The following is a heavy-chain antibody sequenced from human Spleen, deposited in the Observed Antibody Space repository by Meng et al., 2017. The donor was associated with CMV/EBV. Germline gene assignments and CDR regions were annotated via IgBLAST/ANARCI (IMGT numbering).Heavy chain of an antibody. D-gene: IGHD5-18*01. CDR3: ARDLSDSYGPTNNFDH. V-gene: IGHV3-23*01. J-gene: IGHJ4*02. CDR2: ISSSGGST. CDR1: GFTFSNYA. Sequence: GESLKISCAASGFTFSNYAMSWVRQAPGKGLEWVSIISSSGGSTYSAASVKGRFTISRDKSKNTLYLQMDSLRAEDTAVYYCARDLSDSYGPTNNFDHWGQGTLVTVSS.